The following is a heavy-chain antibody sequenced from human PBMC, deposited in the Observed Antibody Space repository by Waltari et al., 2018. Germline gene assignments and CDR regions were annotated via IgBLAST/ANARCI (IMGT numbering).Heavy chain of an antibody. CDR2: ISGSGGST. J-gene: IGHJ4*02. V-gene: IGHV3-23*01. D-gene: IGHD3-10*01. Sequence: VQLLESGGGLVQPGGSLRLSCAASGFPFTLYAMSWVRQAPGKGLEWVSAISGSGGSTYYADSVKGRFTISRDNSKNTLYLQMNSLRAEDTAVYYCARGGAKEALGDFLWGQGTLVTVSS. CDR1: GFPFTLYA. CDR3: ARGGAKEALGDFL.